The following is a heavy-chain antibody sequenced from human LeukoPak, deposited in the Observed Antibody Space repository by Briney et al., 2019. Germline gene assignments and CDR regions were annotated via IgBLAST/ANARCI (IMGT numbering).Heavy chain of an antibody. CDR3: AKLGCHYYDSATYGRNSIDQ. J-gene: IGHJ5*02. CDR2: VYHSGRS. D-gene: IGHD3-9*01. Sequence: SETLSLTCTVSGGSMRPNYWSWIRQPPGKGLEWIGYVYHSGRSNASPSLKSRVTISVDTSKNHFSLKLSSVTAADTAIYYCAKLGCHYYDSATYGRNSIDQWGQGTLVIVSS. CDR1: GGSMRPNY. V-gene: IGHV4-59*01.